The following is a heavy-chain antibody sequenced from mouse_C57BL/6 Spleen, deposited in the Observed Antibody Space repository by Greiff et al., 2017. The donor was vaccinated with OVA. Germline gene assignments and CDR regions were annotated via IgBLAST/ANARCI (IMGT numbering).Heavy chain of an antibody. V-gene: IGHV1-76*01. D-gene: IGHD1-1*02. CDR3: AGAREGGAMDD. CDR1: GYTFTDYY. CDR2: IFPGSGNT. J-gene: IGHJ4*01. Sequence: QVQLQQSGAELVRPGASVKLSCKASGYTFTDYYINWVKQRPGRGLEWIARIFPGSGNTYYNEKFKGKAPLTPAKSSSPAYMQRSSLTSEDAAVYFCAGAREGGAMDDWGQGTSVTVSS.